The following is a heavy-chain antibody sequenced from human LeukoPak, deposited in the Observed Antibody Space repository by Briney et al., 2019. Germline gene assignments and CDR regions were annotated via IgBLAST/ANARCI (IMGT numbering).Heavy chain of an antibody. CDR1: GGSISSFY. CDR3: ARNAGNSDVDY. Sequence: KPSETLSLTCTVSGGSISSFYWKWIRQPPGKGLEWIGYIYYSGSTNYNPSLKSRVTISVDKSKSQFSLKLNSVMAADTAVYYCARNAGNSDVDYWGQGTLVTVSS. D-gene: IGHD4-23*01. CDR2: IYYSGST. J-gene: IGHJ4*02. V-gene: IGHV4-59*12.